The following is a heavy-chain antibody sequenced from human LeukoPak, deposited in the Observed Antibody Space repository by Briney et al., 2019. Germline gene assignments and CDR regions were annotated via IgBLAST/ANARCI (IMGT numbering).Heavy chain of an antibody. CDR1: GFTFSRYA. Sequence: GGSLRLSCAASGFTFSRYAMTWVRQTPGKGLEWVSSISGPGDHTYYADSVKGRFTISRDNSKNTLYLQMNSLRAEDTAVYYCAKVSGSVDYWGQGTLVTVSS. CDR2: ISGPGDHT. D-gene: IGHD1-26*01. V-gene: IGHV3-23*01. J-gene: IGHJ4*02. CDR3: AKVSGSVDY.